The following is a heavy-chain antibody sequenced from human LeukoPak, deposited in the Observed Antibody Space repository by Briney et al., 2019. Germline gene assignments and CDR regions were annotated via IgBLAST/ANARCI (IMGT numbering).Heavy chain of an antibody. Sequence: SETLSLTCTVSGGSISSYYWSWIRQPAGKGLEWIGRIYTSGNTNYNPSLQSRVTISVDTSKNQFSLKVSSATTADTAVYYCARGLIVLMGTFDYWGQGTLVTVSS. J-gene: IGHJ4*02. CDR3: ARGLIVLMGTFDY. D-gene: IGHD2-8*01. CDR1: GGSISSYY. CDR2: IYTSGNT. V-gene: IGHV4-4*07.